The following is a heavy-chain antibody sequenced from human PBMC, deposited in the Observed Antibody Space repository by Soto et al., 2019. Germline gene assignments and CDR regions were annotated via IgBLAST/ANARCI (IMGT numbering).Heavy chain of an antibody. Sequence: SVKVSCKVSGYTLTELSMHWVRQAPGKGLEWMGGFDPEDGETIYAQKFQGRVTMTEDTSTDTAYMELSSLRSEDTAVYYCATIRLVPAATNYFDYWGQGTLVTVSS. J-gene: IGHJ4*02. D-gene: IGHD2-2*01. CDR3: ATIRLVPAATNYFDY. CDR2: FDPEDGET. V-gene: IGHV1-24*01. CDR1: GYTLTELS.